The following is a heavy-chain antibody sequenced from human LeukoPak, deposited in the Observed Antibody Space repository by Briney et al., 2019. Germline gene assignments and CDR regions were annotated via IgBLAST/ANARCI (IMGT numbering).Heavy chain of an antibody. CDR3: ATGGVWDLLGY. Sequence: ASVKVSCKVSGHTLTDLSTHWVRQAPGQGLEWMGGLDPEDGQIIYAQQFQGRATMTEDTSTDTAYMELSSLRSEDTAVYYCATGGVWDLLGYWGQGTLVTVSS. D-gene: IGHD1-26*01. V-gene: IGHV1-24*01. CDR2: LDPEDGQI. J-gene: IGHJ4*02. CDR1: GHTLTDLS.